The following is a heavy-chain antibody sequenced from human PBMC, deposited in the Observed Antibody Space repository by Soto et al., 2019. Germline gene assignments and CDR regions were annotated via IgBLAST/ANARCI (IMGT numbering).Heavy chain of an antibody. V-gene: IGHV1-3*01. D-gene: IGHD5-12*01. CDR3: VRDSPIGSTFSGYDGIDY. CDR2: IHGGNGDT. J-gene: IGHJ4*01. CDR1: GYTFISYS. Sequence: ASVKVSCKASGYTFISYSMHWVRQAPGQRLEWMGWIHGGNGDTKYSQNFQGRVTITMDTSASTVYMELNRLRSEDTAVYYCVRDSPIGSTFSGYDGIDYWG.